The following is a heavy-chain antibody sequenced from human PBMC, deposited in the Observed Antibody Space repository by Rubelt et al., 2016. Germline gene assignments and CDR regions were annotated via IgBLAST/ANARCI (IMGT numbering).Heavy chain of an antibody. V-gene: IGHV1-18*01. CDR2: ISAYNGNT. Sequence: APGQGLEWMGWISAYNGNTNYAQKVQGRVTMTTDTSTSTAYMELRSLRSDDTAVYYCATGHSYVPYFDYWGQGTLVTVSS. D-gene: IGHD5-18*01. J-gene: IGHJ4*02. CDR3: ATGHSYVPYFDY.